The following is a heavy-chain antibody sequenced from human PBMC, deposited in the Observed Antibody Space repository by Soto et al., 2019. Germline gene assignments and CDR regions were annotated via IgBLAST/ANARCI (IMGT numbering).Heavy chain of an antibody. Sequence: GESLKISCKGSGYSFTSYWISWVRQMPGKGLEWMGRIDPSDSYTDYSPSFQGHVTISADKSISTAYLQWSSLKASDTAMYYCASNGVYYYYGMDVWGQGTTVTVSS. V-gene: IGHV5-10-1*01. CDR2: IDPSDSYT. J-gene: IGHJ6*02. CDR1: GYSFTSYW. D-gene: IGHD2-8*01. CDR3: ASNGVYYYYGMDV.